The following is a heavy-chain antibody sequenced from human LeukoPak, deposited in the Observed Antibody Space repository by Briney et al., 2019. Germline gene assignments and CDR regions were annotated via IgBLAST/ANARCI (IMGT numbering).Heavy chain of an antibody. CDR3: ARGRGGDYVPSRFDY. D-gene: IGHD4-17*01. CDR1: EFAFSGFA. J-gene: IGHJ4*02. CDR2: ISGSGDNT. V-gene: IGHV3-23*01. Sequence: GGSLRLSCSGSEFAFSGFAMGWVRQAPGKGLEWVSSISGSGDNTYYADSVDGRFVVSRDNIKNTLYLQMNSLRAEDTALYYCARGRGGDYVPSRFDYWGQGTLVTVSS.